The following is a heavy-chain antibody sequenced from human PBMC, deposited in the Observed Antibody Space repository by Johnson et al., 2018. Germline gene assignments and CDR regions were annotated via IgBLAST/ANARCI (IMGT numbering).Heavy chain of an antibody. Sequence: VQLVQSGAEVKKPGESLKISCKGSGYSFTSYWIGWVRQMPGKGLEWMGIVYPHDSDTRYRSYFQGQFTLTATPSVTTAYLQWSSLKSSDTAMYYFATTLYQGALMPFYWGQGTLVSVSS. CDR2: VYPHDSDT. V-gene: IGHV5-51*03. D-gene: IGHD1-26*01. CDR3: ATTLYQGALMPFY. CDR1: GYSFTSYW. J-gene: IGHJ4*02.